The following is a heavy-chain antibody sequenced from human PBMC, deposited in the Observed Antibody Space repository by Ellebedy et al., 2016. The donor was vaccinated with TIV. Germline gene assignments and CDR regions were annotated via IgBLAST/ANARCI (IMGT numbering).Heavy chain of an antibody. D-gene: IGHD1-26*01. CDR1: GYSFSTFW. J-gene: IGHJ4*02. CDR2: IDPSDSYT. CDR3: ARYSGSYGGYDY. V-gene: IGHV5-10-1*01. Sequence: GESLKISCQGSGYSFSTFWVIWVRQRPGKGLESMGRIDPSDSYTNYSPSFQGHVTMSADTSISTAYLEWSSLKASDTAIYYCARYSGSYGGYDYWGQGTLVTVSS.